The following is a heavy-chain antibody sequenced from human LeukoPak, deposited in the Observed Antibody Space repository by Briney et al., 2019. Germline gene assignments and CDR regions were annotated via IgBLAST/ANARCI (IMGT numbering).Heavy chain of an antibody. Sequence: EASVKVSCKASGYTFTGYYMHWVRQAPGQGLEWMGWMNPNSGNTGYAQKFQGRVTMTRNTSISTAYMELSSLRSEDTAVYYCAVSSSWYHYYYYMDVWGKGTTVTISS. CDR2: MNPNSGNT. CDR3: AVSSSWYHYYYYMDV. D-gene: IGHD6-13*01. J-gene: IGHJ6*03. V-gene: IGHV1-8*02. CDR1: GYTFTGYY.